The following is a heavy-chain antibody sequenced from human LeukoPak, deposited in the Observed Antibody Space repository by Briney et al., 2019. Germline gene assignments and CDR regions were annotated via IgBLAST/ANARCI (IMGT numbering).Heavy chain of an antibody. CDR1: GFTFSSYE. CDR2: IRSSGSTI. V-gene: IGHV3-48*03. Sequence: GGSLRLSCAAYGFTFSSYEMNWVRQAPGKGLEWVSYIRSSGSTIYYADSVKGRFTISRDNAKNSLYLQMNSLRAEDTAVYYCARVDYPGAFDIWGQGTMVTVSS. CDR3: ARVDYPGAFDI. J-gene: IGHJ3*02. D-gene: IGHD3/OR15-3a*01.